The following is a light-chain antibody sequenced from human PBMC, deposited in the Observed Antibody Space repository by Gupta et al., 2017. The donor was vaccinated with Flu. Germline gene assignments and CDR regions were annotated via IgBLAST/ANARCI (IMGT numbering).Light chain of an antibody. CDR3: HQRSNWPLT. V-gene: IGKV3-11*01. CDR1: QSVSSS. CDR2: DAF. J-gene: IGKJ4*01. Sequence: PATLSLSPGERATLSCRASQSVSSSLAWFQQKPGQAPRLLIYDAFKRATGVPARFSGSGSGTDFTLTITSLEPEDFAVYYCHQRSNWPLTFGGGTKVEIK.